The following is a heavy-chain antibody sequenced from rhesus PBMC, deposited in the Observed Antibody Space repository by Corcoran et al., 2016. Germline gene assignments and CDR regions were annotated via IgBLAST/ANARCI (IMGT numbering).Heavy chain of an antibody. CDR2: ISGCGGSN. CDR1: GGSISSNY. D-gene: IGHD3-34*01. J-gene: IGHJ4*01. V-gene: IGHV4-173*01. CDR3: ARDHRGDYTQYSDY. Sequence: QLQLQESGPGLVKPSETLSLTCAVSGGSISSNYWSWIRQPPGKGLEWIGRISGCGGSNDYNPSLKSRVTMSTDTSKNQFSLKLSAVTAADTAVYYCARDHRGDYTQYSDYWGQGVLVTVSS.